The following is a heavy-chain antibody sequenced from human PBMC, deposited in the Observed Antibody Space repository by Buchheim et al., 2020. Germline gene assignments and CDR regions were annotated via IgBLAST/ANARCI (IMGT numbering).Heavy chain of an antibody. CDR3: ASGWNAIDY. J-gene: IGHJ4*02. CDR2: LYNSGST. D-gene: IGHD1-1*01. Sequence: QLQLQESGPGLVKPSETLSLTCNVSGGSTSSSSFYWGWMRQPPGKGLEWIGSLYNSGSTYYNSSLKSRVTISVQTSQKQFFLRLTSVTAADTAVYYCASGWNAIDYWGQGTL. V-gene: IGHV4-39*01. CDR1: GGSTSSSSFY.